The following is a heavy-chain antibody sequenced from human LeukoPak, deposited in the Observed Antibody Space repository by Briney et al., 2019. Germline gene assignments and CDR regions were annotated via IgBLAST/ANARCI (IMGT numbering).Heavy chain of an antibody. Sequence: SGTLSLTCTVSGDSIRTYYWSWIRLPPGKGLECIGYIYHSGSTNYNPPLKSRVTFSIDSSKNQFSLRLNSVTAADTALYSCARGIGLVGATFYVDDWGQGTLVTVSS. D-gene: IGHD1-26*01. CDR3: ARGIGLVGATFYVDD. CDR2: IYHSGST. J-gene: IGHJ4*02. CDR1: GDSIRTYY. V-gene: IGHV4-59*12.